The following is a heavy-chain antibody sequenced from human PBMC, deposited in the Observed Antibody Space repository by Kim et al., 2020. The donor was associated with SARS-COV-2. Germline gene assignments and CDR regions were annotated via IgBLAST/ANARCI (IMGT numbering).Heavy chain of an antibody. CDR3: ARFRTNYGGNSDLDY. V-gene: IGHV4-34*01. J-gene: IGHJ4*02. CDR2: INHSGST. D-gene: IGHD4-17*01. CDR1: GGSFSGYY. Sequence: SETLSLTCAVYGGSFSGYYWSWIRQPPGKGLEWIGEINHSGSTNYNPSLKSRVTISVDTSKNQFSLKLSSVTAADTAVYYCARFRTNYGGNSDLDYWGQG.